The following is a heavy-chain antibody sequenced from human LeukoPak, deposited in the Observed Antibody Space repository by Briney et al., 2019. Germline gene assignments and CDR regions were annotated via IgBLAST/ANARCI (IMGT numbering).Heavy chain of an antibody. Sequence: SETLSLTCAVYGGSFSGYYWSWIRQPPGKGLEWIGEINHSGSTNCNPSLKSRVTISVDTSKNQFSLKLSSVTAADTAVYYCARHVRGAFSGSYYKGNWFDPWGQGTLVTVSS. CDR1: GGSFSGYY. J-gene: IGHJ5*02. V-gene: IGHV4-34*01. CDR2: INHSGST. CDR3: ARHVRGAFSGSYYKGNWFDP. D-gene: IGHD3-10*01.